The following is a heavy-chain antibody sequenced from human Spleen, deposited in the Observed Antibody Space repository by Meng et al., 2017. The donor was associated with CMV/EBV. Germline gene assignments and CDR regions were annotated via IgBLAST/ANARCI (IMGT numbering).Heavy chain of an antibody. CDR2: IYTGGSGT. CDR1: GYSFTSYW. D-gene: IGHD1-26*01. V-gene: IGHV3-23*03. J-gene: IGHJ4*02. Sequence: GGSLRLSCKGSGYSFTSYWIGWVRQAPGKGLEWVSVIYTGGSGTYYADSVKGRFTISRDNSKNTLYLQMNNLRAEDTAIYYCAKVRRASGNYFDYWGQGTLVTVSS. CDR3: AKVRRASGNYFDY.